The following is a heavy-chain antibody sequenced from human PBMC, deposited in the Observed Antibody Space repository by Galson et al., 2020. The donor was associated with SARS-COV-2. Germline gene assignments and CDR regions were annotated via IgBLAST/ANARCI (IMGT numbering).Heavy chain of an antibody. D-gene: IGHD3-10*01. J-gene: IGHJ6*02. CDR1: GFTFDDYA. CDR3: AKDIGFGDPLAGYYYGMDV. CDR2: ISWNSGSI. Sequence: GGSLRLSCEASGFTFDDYAMHWVRKAPGKGLEWFSGISWNSGSIGYADSVKGPSPISRDNAKNSLYLQMNSLRAEDTALYYCAKDIGFGDPLAGYYYGMDVWGQGTTVTVSS. V-gene: IGHV3-9*01.